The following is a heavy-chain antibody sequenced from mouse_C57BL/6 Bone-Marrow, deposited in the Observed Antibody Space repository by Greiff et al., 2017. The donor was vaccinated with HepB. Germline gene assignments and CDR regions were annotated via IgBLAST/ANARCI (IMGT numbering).Heavy chain of an antibody. J-gene: IGHJ4*01. V-gene: IGHV1-80*01. CDR3: ARAVLAAEEYAMEY. CDR2: IYPGDGDN. D-gene: IGHD1-1*02. CDR1: GYAFSSYW. Sequence: VQLQQSAAELVKPGASPKISCTASGYAFSSYWMNWVKQRPGKGLEWIGQIYPGDGDNNYNGKFKGKATLTADNSSSTAYMQLSSLTSEDSAVYLCARAVLAAEEYAMEYWGQGPAATVSS.